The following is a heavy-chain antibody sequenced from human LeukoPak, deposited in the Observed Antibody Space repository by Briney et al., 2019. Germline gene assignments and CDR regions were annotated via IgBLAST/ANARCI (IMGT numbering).Heavy chain of an antibody. Sequence: LVKVSCKASGGTFSSYAISWVRQAPGQGLEWMGGIIPIFGTANYAQKFQGRVTITADESTSTAYMELSSLRSEDTAVYYCARAMGYGGNLDYWGQGTLVTVSS. CDR1: GGTFSSYA. J-gene: IGHJ4*02. CDR3: ARAMGYGGNLDY. CDR2: IIPIFGTA. V-gene: IGHV1-69*13. D-gene: IGHD4-23*01.